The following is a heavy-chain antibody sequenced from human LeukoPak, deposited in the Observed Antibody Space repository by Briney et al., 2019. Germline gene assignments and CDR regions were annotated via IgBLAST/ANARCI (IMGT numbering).Heavy chain of an antibody. Sequence: ASVKVSCKASGYTFTSYGISWVRQAPGQGLEWMGWISAYNGNTNYAQKLQGRVTMTTDTSTSTAYMELSRLRSDDTAVYYCARGSCSGGSCYDYYYYMDVWGKGTTVTVSS. D-gene: IGHD2-15*01. CDR1: GYTFTSYG. J-gene: IGHJ6*03. V-gene: IGHV1-18*01. CDR2: ISAYNGNT. CDR3: ARGSCSGGSCYDYYYYMDV.